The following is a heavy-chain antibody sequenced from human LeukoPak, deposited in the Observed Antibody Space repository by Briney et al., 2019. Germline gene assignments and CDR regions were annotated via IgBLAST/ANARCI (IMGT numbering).Heavy chain of an antibody. D-gene: IGHD3-22*01. Sequence: ASVTVSCKASGYPFTSFYIHWVRQAPGQGLEWMGIINPSDGTTTYAQKFQGRVSMTGDKSTTTVYMELSSLRSEDTAVYFCARGGAPPHYYDNTGLWPPYFDSWGQGALVTVSS. CDR2: INPSDGTT. CDR3: ARGGAPPHYYDNTGLWPPYFDS. CDR1: GYPFTSFY. V-gene: IGHV1-46*01. J-gene: IGHJ4*02.